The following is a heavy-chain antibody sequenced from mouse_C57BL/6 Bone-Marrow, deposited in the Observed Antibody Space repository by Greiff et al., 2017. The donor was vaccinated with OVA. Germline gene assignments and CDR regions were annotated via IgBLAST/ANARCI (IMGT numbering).Heavy chain of an antibody. CDR1: GYAFTNYL. CDR3: ARGYYGSRY. V-gene: IGHV1-54*01. D-gene: IGHD1-1*01. J-gene: IGHJ3*01. Sequence: VPLQQSGAELVRPGTSVKVSCKASGYAFTNYLIEWVKQRPGQGLEWIGVINPGSGGTNYNEKFKGKATLTADKSSSTAYMQLSSLTSEDSAVYFCARGYYGSRYWGQGTLVTVSA. CDR2: INPGSGGT.